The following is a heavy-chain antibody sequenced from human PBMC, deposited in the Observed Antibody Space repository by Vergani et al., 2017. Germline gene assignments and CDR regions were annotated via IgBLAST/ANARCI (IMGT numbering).Heavy chain of an antibody. J-gene: IGHJ5*02. CDR2: NYYSGST. CDR3: ARHAWVGELSGLFDP. V-gene: IGHV4-39*01. D-gene: IGHD3-10*01. CDR1: GGSISSSSYY. Sequence: QLQLQESGPGLVKPSETLSLTCTVSGGSISSSSYYWGWIRQPPGKGLEWIGSNYYSGSTYYNPSLKSRATISVAPSTNQFSLKLSSVTAADTAVYYCARHAWVGELSGLFDPWGQGTLVTVSS.